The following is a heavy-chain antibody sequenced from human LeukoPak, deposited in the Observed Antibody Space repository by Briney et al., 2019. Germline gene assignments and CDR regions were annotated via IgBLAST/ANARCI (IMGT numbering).Heavy chain of an antibody. V-gene: IGHV4-31*01. CDR3: ARAVRRSWFDP. Sequence: SETLSLTCAVSGGSISSCGYYWSWLRQHPGLGLECMGYIYYSGSTYYNPSLKSLVTILVDTSKNQFSLKLSSVTAADTAVYYCARAVRRSWFDPWGQGTLVTVSS. CDR2: IYYSGST. CDR1: GGSISSCGYY. D-gene: IGHD3-10*01. J-gene: IGHJ5*02.